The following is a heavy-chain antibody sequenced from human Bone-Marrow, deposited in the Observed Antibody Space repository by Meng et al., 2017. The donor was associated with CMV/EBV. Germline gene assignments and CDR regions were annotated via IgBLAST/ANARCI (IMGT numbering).Heavy chain of an antibody. CDR3: ARVRQIVVVPEYYFDY. Sequence: ASVKVSCKASGYTFTGYYMHWVRQAPGQGLEWMGWINPNSGGTNYAQKFQGRVTMTRDTSISTAYMELSRLRSDDTAVYYCARVRQIVVVPEYYFDYWGQGTLVTGSS. J-gene: IGHJ4*02. CDR2: INPNSGGT. V-gene: IGHV1-2*02. CDR1: GYTFTGYY. D-gene: IGHD2-2*01.